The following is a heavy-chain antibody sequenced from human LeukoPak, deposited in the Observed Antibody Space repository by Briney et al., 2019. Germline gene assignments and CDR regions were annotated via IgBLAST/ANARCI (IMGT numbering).Heavy chain of an antibody. V-gene: IGHV1-2*02. CDR1: GYTFTTYN. D-gene: IGHD3-22*01. CDR2: INPNSGGT. Sequence: ASVKVSCKASGYTFTTYNINWVRQAPGQGLEYMGWINPNSGGTNYAQKFQGRVTVTRDTSFNTAYMELSRVKSDDTAVYYCARGYYDGSDFEYFQHWGQGTLVTVSS. CDR3: ARGYYDGSDFEYFQH. J-gene: IGHJ1*01.